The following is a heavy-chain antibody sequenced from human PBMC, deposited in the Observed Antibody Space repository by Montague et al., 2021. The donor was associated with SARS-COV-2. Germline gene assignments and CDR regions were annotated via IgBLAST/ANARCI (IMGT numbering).Heavy chain of an antibody. CDR3: ARHFQSGSYGAYYYYGMDV. CDR2: IGDSGDST. V-gene: IGHV3-23*01. CDR1: GFTFSSHA. D-gene: IGHD1-26*01. Sequence: SLRLSCAASGFTFSSHAMSWVRQAPRRGLEWVLGIGDSGDSTYYAGSVKGRFTISRDNSNNMLYLQMISLRVEDTAAYYCARHFQSGSYGAYYYYGMDVWGQGTTVTVSS. J-gene: IGHJ6*02.